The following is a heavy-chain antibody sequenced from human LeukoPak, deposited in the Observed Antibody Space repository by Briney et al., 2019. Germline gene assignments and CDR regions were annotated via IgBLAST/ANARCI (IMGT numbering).Heavy chain of an antibody. CDR3: ARGGSWSGYFSSGYYYGMDV. CDR2: ISSSGSTI. V-gene: IGHV3-48*03. Sequence: QAGGSLRLSCAASGFTFSSYEMNWVRQAPEKGLEWVSYISSSGSTIYYADSVKGRFTISRDNAKNSLYLQMNSLRAEDTAVYYCARGGSWSGYFSSGYYYGMDVWGQGTTVTVSS. D-gene: IGHD3-3*01. J-gene: IGHJ6*02. CDR1: GFTFSSYE.